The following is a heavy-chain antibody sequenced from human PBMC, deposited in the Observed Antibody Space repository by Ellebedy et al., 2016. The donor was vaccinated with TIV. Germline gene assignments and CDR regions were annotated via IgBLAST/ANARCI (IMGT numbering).Heavy chain of an antibody. Sequence: GESLKISXAASGFSFDVYAMHWVRQPPGKGLEWVGRTRNKANSYTTEYAASVKGRFTISRDDSKNSLYLQMNSLKTEDTAVYYCAVPNKDYWGQGTLVTVSS. CDR3: AVPNKDY. CDR2: TRNKANSYTT. V-gene: IGHV3-72*01. D-gene: IGHD1/OR15-1a*01. J-gene: IGHJ4*02. CDR1: GFSFDVYA.